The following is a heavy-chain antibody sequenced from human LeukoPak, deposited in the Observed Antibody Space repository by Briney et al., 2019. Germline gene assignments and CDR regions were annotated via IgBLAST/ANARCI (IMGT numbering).Heavy chain of an antibody. CDR1: GYTFTSYY. CDR2: INPSGGST. Sequence: GASVKVSCKASGYTFTSYYMHWVRQAPGQGLEWMGIINPSGGSTSYAQKFQGRVTMTRYTSTSTVYMELSSLRSEDTAVYYCARSWEGYYFDYWGQGTLVNVSS. V-gene: IGHV1-46*01. J-gene: IGHJ4*02. D-gene: IGHD1-26*01. CDR3: ARSWEGYYFDY.